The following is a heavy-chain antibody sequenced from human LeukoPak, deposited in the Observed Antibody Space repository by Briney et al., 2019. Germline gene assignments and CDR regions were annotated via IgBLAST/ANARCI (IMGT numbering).Heavy chain of an antibody. CDR1: GYTFTTYD. CDR2: MNPNSGNT. J-gene: IGHJ6*02. Sequence: ASVKVSCKTSGYTFTTYDINWVRQATGQGLEWMGSMNPNSGNTGYAQKFQGRVTITADKSTSTAYMELSSLRSEDTAVYYCAGGGGRYCSGGSCYRPGVYGMDVWGQGTTVTVSS. CDR3: AGGGGRYCSGGSCYRPGVYGMDV. D-gene: IGHD2-15*01. V-gene: IGHV1-8*01.